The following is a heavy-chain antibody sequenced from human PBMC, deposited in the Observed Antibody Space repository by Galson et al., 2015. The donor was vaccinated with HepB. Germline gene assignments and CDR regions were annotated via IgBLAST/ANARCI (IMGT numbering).Heavy chain of an antibody. CDR3: ARGLMNYYDSSGSIPYYGMDV. D-gene: IGHD3-22*01. J-gene: IGHJ6*02. V-gene: IGHV1-2*04. CDR2: INPNSGGT. CDR1: GSTFTGYY. Sequence: SVKVSCKASGSTFTGYYMHWVRQAPGQGLEWMGWINPNSGGTNYAQKFQGWVTMTRDTSISTAYMELSRLRSDDTAVYYCARGLMNYYDSSGSIPYYGMDVWGQGTTVTVSS.